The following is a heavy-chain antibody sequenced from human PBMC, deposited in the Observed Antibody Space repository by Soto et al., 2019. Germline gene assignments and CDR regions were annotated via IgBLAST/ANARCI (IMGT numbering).Heavy chain of an antibody. CDR3: ARDKGRITNYYYYGMDV. Sequence: KPSETLSLTCTVSGGSISSYCWSWIRQPAGKGLEWIGRIYTSGSTNYNPSLKSRVTMSVDTSKNQFSLKLSSVTAADTAVYYCARDKGRITNYYYYGMDVWGQGTTVTVSS. J-gene: IGHJ6*02. V-gene: IGHV4-4*07. D-gene: IGHD1-20*01. CDR1: GGSISSYC. CDR2: IYTSGST.